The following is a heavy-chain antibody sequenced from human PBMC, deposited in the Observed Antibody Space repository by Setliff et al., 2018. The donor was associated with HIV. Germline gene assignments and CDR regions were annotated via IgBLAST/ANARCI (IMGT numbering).Heavy chain of an antibody. D-gene: IGHD2-8*01. J-gene: IGHJ4*02. CDR3: ARDPRDCGNGVCYYLDS. Sequence: GASVKVSCKASGDTFSNYAFGWVRQAPGQGLEWMGRIIPIFDTTNYAQKFQGRVTITADKSTGTAYMELSSLRSEDTAMYYCARDPRDCGNGVCYYLDSWGQGTLVTVSS. V-gene: IGHV1-69*06. CDR1: GDTFSNYA. CDR2: IIPIFDTT.